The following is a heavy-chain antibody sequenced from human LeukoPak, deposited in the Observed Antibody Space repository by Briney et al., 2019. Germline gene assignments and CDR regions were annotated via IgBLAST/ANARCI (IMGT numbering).Heavy chain of an antibody. V-gene: IGHV1-2*02. Sequence: ASVKVSCKASGYTFTCYYMHWVRHAPGQGLEWMGWINPNSGGTNYAQQLQSRVTMTTDTSTSTAYVELRSLRADGTAVYYCAREGYDIWTGYHNFDDDWGQGTLVTVSS. J-gene: IGHJ4*02. CDR2: INPNSGGT. CDR1: GYTFTCYY. D-gene: IGHD3-9*01. CDR3: AREGYDIWTGYHNFDDD.